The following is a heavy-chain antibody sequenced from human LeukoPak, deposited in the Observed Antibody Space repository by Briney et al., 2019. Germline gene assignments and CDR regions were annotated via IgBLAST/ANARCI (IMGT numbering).Heavy chain of an antibody. CDR1: GYSFTGYY. V-gene: IGHV1-2*02. Sequence: ASVKVSCKASGYSFTGYYMQWVRQAPGQGLEWMGWINPNSGGTNSAQKFQGRVTITTDESTSTAYMELSSLRSEDTAVYYCARSDCSSTSCYEYYYYMDVWGKGTTVTVSS. J-gene: IGHJ6*03. CDR2: INPNSGGT. D-gene: IGHD2-2*01. CDR3: ARSDCSSTSCYEYYYYMDV.